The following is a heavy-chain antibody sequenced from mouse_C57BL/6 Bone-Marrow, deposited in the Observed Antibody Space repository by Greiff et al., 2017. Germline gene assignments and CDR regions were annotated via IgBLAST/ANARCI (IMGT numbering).Heavy chain of an antibody. CDR3: ARSHDGYYGY. CDR2: INPNNGGT. CDR1: GYTFTDYY. V-gene: IGHV1-26*01. Sequence: VQLQQSGPELVKPGASVKISCKASGYTFTDYYMNWVKQSHGKSLEWIGDINPNNGGTSYNQKFKGKATLTVDKSSSTAYMELRSLTSEDSAVYYCARSHDGYYGYWGQGTTLTVSS. D-gene: IGHD2-3*01. J-gene: IGHJ2*01.